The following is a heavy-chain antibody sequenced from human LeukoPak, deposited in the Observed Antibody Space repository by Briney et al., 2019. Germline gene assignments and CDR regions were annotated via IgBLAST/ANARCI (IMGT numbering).Heavy chain of an antibody. J-gene: IGHJ4*02. D-gene: IGHD2-2*01. Sequence: GGSLRLSCAASGFTLSDYYLSWIRQAPGKGLEWVSYISNSGSTIYYADSVKGRFTISRDNAKNSLYLQMNSLRAEDTAVHYCAREYCRSTSCYGYPDYWGQGALVTVSS. CDR1: GFTLSDYY. V-gene: IGHV3-11*01. CDR2: ISNSGSTI. CDR3: AREYCRSTSCYGYPDY.